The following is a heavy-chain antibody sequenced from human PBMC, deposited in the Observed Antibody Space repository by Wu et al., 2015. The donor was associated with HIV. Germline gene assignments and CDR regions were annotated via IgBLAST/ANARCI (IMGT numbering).Heavy chain of an antibody. CDR2: VDPEDGET. J-gene: IGHJ4*02. V-gene: IGHV1-69-2*01. CDR3: ATGDEGGGYSEF. D-gene: IGHD2-21*01. Sequence: VQLVQSGAEVKKPGTSVTISCRVSGYIFTDFYLHWVQQAPGKGLEWMGLVDPEDGETTYAEKFQGRVAITADTSTNTAYMQLSSLEFDDTAIYYCATGDEGGGYSEFWGQGTPVTVSS. CDR1: GYIFTDFY.